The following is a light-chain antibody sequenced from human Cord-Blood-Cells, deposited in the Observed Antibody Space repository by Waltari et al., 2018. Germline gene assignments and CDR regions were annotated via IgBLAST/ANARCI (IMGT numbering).Light chain of an antibody. CDR3: SSYTNSSTHVV. V-gene: IGLV2-14*01. CDR2: DVS. Sequence: QSALTQPASVSGPPGQSTTIYCTGTSSDDGGCNYVPWYQQHPGKAPNPMVYDVSNRPQAVSMRFYGSKSGNTASLTSSGLRAEDAAYYFCSSYTNSSTHVVFGGGTKLTVL. J-gene: IGLJ2*01. CDR1: SSDDGGCNY.